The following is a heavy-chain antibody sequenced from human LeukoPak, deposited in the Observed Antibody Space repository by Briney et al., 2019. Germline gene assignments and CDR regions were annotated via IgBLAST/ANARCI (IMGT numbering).Heavy chain of an antibody. CDR1: GFTVYSIY. CDR3: TRAPPSYKGENYFCY. CDR2: IYSGGST. V-gene: IGHV3-53*01. D-gene: IGHD3-16*01. J-gene: IGHJ4*02. Sequence: SRGALKLFCAASGFTVYSIYMRRVRPAPGEGLEGVSVIYSGGSTYYADSVKGRLTNSRNNSKNTQHLHMNRLPDELADVYLFTRAPPSYKGENYFCYWGQGTLGTVSP.